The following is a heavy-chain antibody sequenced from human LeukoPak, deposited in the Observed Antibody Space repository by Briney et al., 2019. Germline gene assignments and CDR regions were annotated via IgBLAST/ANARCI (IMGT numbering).Heavy chain of an antibody. V-gene: IGHV4-4*07. Sequence: SETLSLTCTVSGGSLSSYYWSWIRQTAGKGLEWIGRIYTSGSTNYNPSLKSRVTTSVDTSKNQFPLKLSSVTAADTAVYYCARGPHCYDSSGIDAFDIWGQGTMVTVSS. CDR3: ARGPHCYDSSGIDAFDI. J-gene: IGHJ3*02. D-gene: IGHD3-22*01. CDR1: GGSLSSYY. CDR2: IYTSGST.